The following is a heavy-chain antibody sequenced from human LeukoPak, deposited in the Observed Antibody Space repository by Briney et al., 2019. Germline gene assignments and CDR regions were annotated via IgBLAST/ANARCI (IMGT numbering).Heavy chain of an antibody. V-gene: IGHV3-11*01. Sequence: SGGSLRLSCAASGFTFSDYYMSWIRQAPGKGLEWVSYISSSGSTIYYADSVKGRFTISRDNSKNTLYLQMNSLRAEDTAVYYCAKESSWYYYYGMDVWGQGTTVTVSS. D-gene: IGHD6-13*01. CDR3: AKESSWYYYYGMDV. CDR1: GFTFSDYY. J-gene: IGHJ6*02. CDR2: ISSSGSTI.